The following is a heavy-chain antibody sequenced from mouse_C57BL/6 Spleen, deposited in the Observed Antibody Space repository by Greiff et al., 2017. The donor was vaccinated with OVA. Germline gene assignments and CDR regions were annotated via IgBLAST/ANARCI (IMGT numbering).Heavy chain of an antibody. J-gene: IGHJ2*01. CDR1: GYTFTEYT. Sequence: VQLQESGAELVKPGASVKLSCKASGYTFTEYTIHWVKQRSGQGLEWIGWFYPGSGSIKYNEKFKDKATLTADKSSSTVYMELSRLTSEDSAVYFCARHPRLVRGGGYYFDYWGQGTTLTVSS. CDR2: FYPGSGSI. D-gene: IGHD2-14*01. V-gene: IGHV1-62-2*01. CDR3: ARHPRLVRGGGYYFDY.